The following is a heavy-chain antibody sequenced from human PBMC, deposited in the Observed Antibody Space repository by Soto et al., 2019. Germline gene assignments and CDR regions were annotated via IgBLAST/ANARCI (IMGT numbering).Heavy chain of an antibody. J-gene: IGHJ4*02. V-gene: IGHV1-69*01. Sequence: QVQLVQSGAEVKKPGSSVKVSCKASGGTFSSYAISWVRQAPGQGLEWMGGIIPIFGTANYAQKFQGRVTITADESTSTAYMELSSLRSEDTAVYYCARVRGPRGNSYGYGTWDYWGQGTLVTVSS. CDR1: GGTFSSYA. CDR3: ARVRGPRGNSYGYGTWDY. CDR2: IIPIFGTA. D-gene: IGHD5-18*01.